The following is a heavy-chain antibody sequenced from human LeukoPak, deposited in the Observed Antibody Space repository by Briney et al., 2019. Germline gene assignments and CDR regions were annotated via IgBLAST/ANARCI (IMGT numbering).Heavy chain of an antibody. D-gene: IGHD6-13*01. Sequence: PSETLSLTCAVYGGSFSGYYWSWIRQPPGKGLEWIGEINHSGSTNYNPSLKSRVTISVDTSKNQFSLKLSSVTAADTAVYYCARGSAGAAAGKGYYYMDVWGKGTTVTVSS. CDR3: ARGSAGAAAGKGYYYMDV. V-gene: IGHV4-34*01. J-gene: IGHJ6*03. CDR1: GGSFSGYY. CDR2: INHSGST.